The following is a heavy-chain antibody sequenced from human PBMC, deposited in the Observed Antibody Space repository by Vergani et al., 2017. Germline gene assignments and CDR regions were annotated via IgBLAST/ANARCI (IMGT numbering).Heavy chain of an antibody. Sequence: QVQLVESGGGVVQPGRSLRLSCAASGFTFSSYGMHWVRQAPGKGLEWVAVIWYDGSNKYYADSVKGRFTISRDNSKNTLYLQMNSLRAEDTAVYYCARGGDCNSTSCYKGYFGYWGQGTLVTVSS. D-gene: IGHD2-2*02. CDR1: GFTFSSYG. J-gene: IGHJ4*02. V-gene: IGHV3-33*01. CDR2: IWYDGSNK. CDR3: ARGGDCNSTSCYKGYFGY.